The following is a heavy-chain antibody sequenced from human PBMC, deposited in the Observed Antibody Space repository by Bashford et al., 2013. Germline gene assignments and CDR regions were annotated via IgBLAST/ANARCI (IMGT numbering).Heavy chain of an antibody. D-gene: IGHD3-22*01. CDR2: ISSSGSTI. Sequence: VRQPPGKGLEWVSYISSSGSTIYYADSVKGRFTISRDNAKNSLYLQMNSLRAEDTAVYYCARDPTGDSSGDPGHWGQGTLVTVSS. CDR3: ARDPTGDSSGDPGH. J-gene: IGHJ4*02. V-gene: IGHV3-48*03.